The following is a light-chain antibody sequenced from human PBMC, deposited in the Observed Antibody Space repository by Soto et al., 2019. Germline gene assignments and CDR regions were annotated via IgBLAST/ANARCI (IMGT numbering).Light chain of an antibody. Sequence: DIVMTQSPDSLAVSLGERATINCKSSQSVLYSPNNKNYLAWYQQKPGQPPKLLVYWASTPESGVPDRFSDSASGTYFTLTINSLQAEDVAVYYCQHYHSPLQTFGQGAKVEIK. CDR1: QSVLYSPNNKNY. CDR2: WAS. V-gene: IGKV4-1*01. J-gene: IGKJ1*01. CDR3: QHYHSPLQT.